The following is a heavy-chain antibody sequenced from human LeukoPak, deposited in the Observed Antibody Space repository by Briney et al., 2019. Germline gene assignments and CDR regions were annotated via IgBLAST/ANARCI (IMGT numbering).Heavy chain of an antibody. Sequence: ASVKVSCKASGYTFTSYGINWVRQAPGQGLEWMGWISAYNGDTNYAQKLQGRVTMTTDTSTSTAYMELRSLRSDDTAVYYCAKGNNMDYYDSESTLGPFDYWGQGTLVTVSS. CDR2: ISAYNGDT. J-gene: IGHJ4*02. CDR1: GYTFTSYG. CDR3: AKGNNMDYYDSESTLGPFDY. V-gene: IGHV1-18*01. D-gene: IGHD3-22*01.